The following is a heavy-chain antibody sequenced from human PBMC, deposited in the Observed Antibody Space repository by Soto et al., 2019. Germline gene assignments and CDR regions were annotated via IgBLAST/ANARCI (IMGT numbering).Heavy chain of an antibody. CDR1: GFTFSSYA. CDR2: ISGSGGST. J-gene: IGHJ6*03. Sequence: GGSLRLSCAASGFTFSSYAMSWVRQAPGKGLGWVSAISGSGGSTYYADSVKGRFTISRDNSKNTLYLQMNSLRAEDTAVYYCAKVPISGYYYYYYMDVWGKGTTVTVSS. V-gene: IGHV3-23*01. D-gene: IGHD5-12*01. CDR3: AKVPISGYYYYYYMDV.